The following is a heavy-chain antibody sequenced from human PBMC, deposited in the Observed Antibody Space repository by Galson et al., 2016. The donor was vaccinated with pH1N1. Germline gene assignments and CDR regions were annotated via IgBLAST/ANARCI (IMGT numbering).Heavy chain of an antibody. J-gene: IGHJ4*02. D-gene: IGHD6-19*01. CDR1: GFPFRSYA. CDR3: AKDKRSGWSVVGGFMDH. CDR2: ISGGGTI. V-gene: IGHV3-23*01. Sequence: LRLSCAVSGFPFRSYAMNWVRQAPGKGPEWVSVISGGGTIHYADSVRGRFTISRDNSNNTVYLQMNSLRAEDTGVYYCAKDKRSGWSVVGGFMDHWGQGTLVTVSS.